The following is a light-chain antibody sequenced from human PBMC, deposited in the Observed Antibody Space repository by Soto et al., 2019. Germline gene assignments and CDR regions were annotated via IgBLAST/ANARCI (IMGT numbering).Light chain of an antibody. Sequence: EIVMTQSPATLSVSPGERATLSCRASQSVSSTLAWYQQKPGQAPRLLIYGASTRATDIQARFTGSGSGTEFTLTIGSLQSEDFAVYYCKQYNSWPLTFGQGTKVDI. CDR3: KQYNSWPLT. CDR2: GAS. V-gene: IGKV3-15*01. CDR1: QSVSST. J-gene: IGKJ1*01.